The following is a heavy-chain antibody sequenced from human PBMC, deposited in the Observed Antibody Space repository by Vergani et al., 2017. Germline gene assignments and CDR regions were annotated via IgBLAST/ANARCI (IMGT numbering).Heavy chain of an antibody. D-gene: IGHD1-1*01. J-gene: IGHJ3*02. V-gene: IGHV3-72*01. CDR3: VRVKGSNWNDHLYDI. Sequence: EVKVVESGGGLVQPGGSLRLSCEASGFLFSDQYMDWVRQAPGKGLEWVGRIRNKANEYTTQYAASVKGIFTSSRDDSKSYLYLQMNSLQTEDTSLYYCVRVKGSNWNDHLYDIWGQGTLVTVSS. CDR2: IRNKANEYTT. CDR1: GFLFSDQY.